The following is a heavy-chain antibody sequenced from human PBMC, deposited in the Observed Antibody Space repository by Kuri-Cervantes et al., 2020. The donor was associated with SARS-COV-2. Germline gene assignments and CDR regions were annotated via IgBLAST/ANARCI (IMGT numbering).Heavy chain of an antibody. CDR2: VSYNGAT. V-gene: IGHV4-59*01. J-gene: IGHJ4*02. Sequence: GSLRLSCTVSGDSITNYYLTWIRQPPGKGLEWIGYVSYNGATAYNPSLKSRATMSLDTSKDQFSLRLSSVTAADTAVYYCSGRVDFSSVDYWGQGSLVTVSS. CDR1: GDSITNYY. D-gene: IGHD3/OR15-3a*01. CDR3: SGRVDFSSVDY.